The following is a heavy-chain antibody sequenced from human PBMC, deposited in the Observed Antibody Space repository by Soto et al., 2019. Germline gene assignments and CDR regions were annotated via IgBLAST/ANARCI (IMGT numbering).Heavy chain of an antibody. CDR3: ACVYRNGSSFYHGTDV. CDR1: GDSVSSNSAI. Sequence: SQTLSLTCAISGDSVSSNSAIWNWFRQSPSRGLEWLGRTYYTSKWYNDYAVSVKSRISINPDTSKNQVSLQLNSVTPEDTAVYYCACVYRNGSSFYHGTDVWGQGTTVTVSS. J-gene: IGHJ6*02. D-gene: IGHD6-19*01. CDR2: TYYTSKWYN. V-gene: IGHV6-1*01.